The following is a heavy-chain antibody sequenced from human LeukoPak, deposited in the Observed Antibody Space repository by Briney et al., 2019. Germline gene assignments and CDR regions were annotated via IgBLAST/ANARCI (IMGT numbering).Heavy chain of an antibody. V-gene: IGHV1-18*01. CDR2: ISAYNGNT. J-gene: IGHJ1*01. Sequence: ASVKVSCKASVYTFISYGISWLRQAPGQGLEWMGWISAYNGNTNYAQKLQGRVTMTTDTSTSTAYMELRSLRSDDTAVYYCARKPDATAEYFQHWGQGTLVTVSS. CDR3: ARKPDATAEYFQH. D-gene: IGHD2-15*01. CDR1: VYTFISYG.